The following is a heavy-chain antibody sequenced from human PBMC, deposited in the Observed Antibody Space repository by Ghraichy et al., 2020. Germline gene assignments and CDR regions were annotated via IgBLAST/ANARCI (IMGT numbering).Heavy chain of an antibody. CDR3: ARLVIAAAGTTLQH. CDR2: ISAYNGNT. V-gene: IGHV1-18*01. J-gene: IGHJ1*01. D-gene: IGHD6-13*01. Sequence: VKVSCKASGYTFTSYGISWVRQAPGQGLEWMGWISAYNGNTNYAQKLQGRVTMTTDTSTSTAYMELRSLRSDDTAVYYCARLVIAAAGTTLQHWGQGTLVTVSS. CDR1: GYTFTSYG.